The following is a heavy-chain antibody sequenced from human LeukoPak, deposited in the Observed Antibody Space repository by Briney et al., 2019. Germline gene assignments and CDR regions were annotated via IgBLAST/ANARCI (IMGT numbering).Heavy chain of an antibody. CDR2: IYYSGST. V-gene: IGHV4-59*01. CDR3: ARGYCSGASCYSAWFDP. D-gene: IGHD2-15*01. CDR1: GGSISSYY. Sequence: SETLSLTCTVSGGSISSYYWSWIRQPPGKGLEWIGYIYYSGSTNFNPSFKSRVTISVDTSKYQFSLKLSSVTAADTAVYYCARGYCSGASCYSAWFDPWGQGTLVTVSS. J-gene: IGHJ5*02.